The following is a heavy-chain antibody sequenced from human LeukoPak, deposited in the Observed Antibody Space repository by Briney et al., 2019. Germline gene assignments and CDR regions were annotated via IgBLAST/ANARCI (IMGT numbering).Heavy chain of an antibody. CDR1: GFTFSTSW. V-gene: IGHV3-7*01. D-gene: IGHD6-19*01. Sequence: PGGSLRLSCAVSGFTFSTSWMTWVRQAPGKGLECVANIKGDGSDKNYVDSVKGRFTISRDNAKNSLYLQMNSLRVEDTAVYYCVRQAGVSWGQGTLVTVSS. CDR3: VRQAGVS. J-gene: IGHJ5*01. CDR2: IKGDGSDK.